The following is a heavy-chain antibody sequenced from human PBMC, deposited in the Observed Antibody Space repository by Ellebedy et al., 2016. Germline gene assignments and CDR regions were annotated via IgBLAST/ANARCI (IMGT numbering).Heavy chain of an antibody. D-gene: IGHD4-17*01. Sequence: GGSLRLSCAASGFTFDDYAMHWVRQAPGKGLEWVSGITWNSHNIAYADSVKGRFTISRENAKKSLYLQMNSLRAEDTALYYCVKKTTGWFDPWGQGTLVIVSS. CDR3: VKKTTGWFDP. CDR1: GFTFDDYA. V-gene: IGHV3-9*01. CDR2: ITWNSHNI. J-gene: IGHJ5*02.